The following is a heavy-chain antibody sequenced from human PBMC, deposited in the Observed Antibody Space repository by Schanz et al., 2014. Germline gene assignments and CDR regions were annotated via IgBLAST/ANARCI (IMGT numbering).Heavy chain of an antibody. CDR2: ISFDGSIK. Sequence: QVELVESGGGVVQPGRSLRLSCAASGFTFSNYAMHWVRQAPGKGLDWVAVISFDGSIKYHADSVKGRFTISRDNSKNTLYLQMNSLRTEDTAVYYCARDKGGYYPFDYWGQGTLVTVSS. CDR3: ARDKGGYYPFDY. V-gene: IGHV3-30*04. D-gene: IGHD3-3*01. CDR1: GFTFSNYA. J-gene: IGHJ4*02.